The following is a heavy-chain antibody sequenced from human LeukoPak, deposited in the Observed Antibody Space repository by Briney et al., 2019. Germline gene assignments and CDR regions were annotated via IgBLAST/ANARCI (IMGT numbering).Heavy chain of an antibody. V-gene: IGHV1-24*01. Sequence: ASVKVSCKVSGYTLTEVSIHWVRQTPGKGLEWMGGFDPEEGDTVAQRFQERATMTEDTSIDTAYMELSSLSSEDTALYYCASAQDYGDDGFGLDVWGQGTTVTVSS. J-gene: IGHJ6*02. CDR2: FDPEEGDT. D-gene: IGHD4-17*01. CDR3: ASAQDYGDDGFGLDV. CDR1: GYTLTEVS.